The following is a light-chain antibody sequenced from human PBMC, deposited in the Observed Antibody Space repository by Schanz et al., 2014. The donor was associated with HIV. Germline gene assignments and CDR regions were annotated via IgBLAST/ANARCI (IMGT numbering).Light chain of an antibody. Sequence: QSALTQPPSASGTPGQRVTISCSGTNANIGSNTVNWYRQFPGTAPKQLIYNNDQRPSGVPDRFSGSKSGTSASLAISGLQSQDEADYYCATWVDSLKGWVFGGGTKLTVL. V-gene: IGLV1-44*01. CDR2: NND. CDR3: ATWVDSLKGWV. J-gene: IGLJ3*02. CDR1: NANIGSNT.